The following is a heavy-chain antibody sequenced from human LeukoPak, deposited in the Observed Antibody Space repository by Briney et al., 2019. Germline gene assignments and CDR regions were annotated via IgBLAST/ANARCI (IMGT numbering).Heavy chain of an antibody. D-gene: IGHD5-24*01. Sequence: PGGSLRLSCAASGFTVISHYMSWVRQAPGKGLEWVSVIYRGDGTHYADSAKGRFTISRDNSKNTVYLQMNSLSVEDTAVYYCARDIGGTVEVATMNYWGQGTLVTVSS. J-gene: IGHJ4*02. CDR2: IYRGDGT. V-gene: IGHV3-66*01. CDR3: ARDIGGTVEVATMNY. CDR1: GFTVISHY.